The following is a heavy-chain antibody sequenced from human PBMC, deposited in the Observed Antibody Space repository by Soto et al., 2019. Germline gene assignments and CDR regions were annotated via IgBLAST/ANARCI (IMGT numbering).Heavy chain of an antibody. CDR1: GFSFSSYG. D-gene: IGHD6-13*01. Sequence: QRQLVDSGGGVVQPGRSLRLSCEASGFSFSSYGMHWVRQAPGKGLEWVAVISDDGTFTDYADSVKGRFTISRNNSENTLFLQMNSLGPNDTAVYYCAKDYGPKAPYPYSNTHTDFWGLGTRVTVSS. V-gene: IGHV3-30*18. J-gene: IGHJ4*02. CDR2: ISDDGTFT. CDR3: AKDYGPKAPYPYSNTHTDF.